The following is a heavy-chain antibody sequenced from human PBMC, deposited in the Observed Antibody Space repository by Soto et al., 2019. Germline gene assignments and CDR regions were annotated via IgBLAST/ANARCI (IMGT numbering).Heavy chain of an antibody. CDR3: ARSHSYGDYDYFDY. D-gene: IGHD4-17*01. V-gene: IGHV4-59*08. Sequence: QVQLQESGPGLVKPSETLSLTCTVSGGSISSYYWSWIRQPPGKGLEWIGYIYDSGSTNYNPSLKSRVTISVDTSKNQFSLKLSSVTAADTAVYYCARSHSYGDYDYFDYWGQGTLVTVSS. J-gene: IGHJ4*02. CDR1: GGSISSYY. CDR2: IYDSGST.